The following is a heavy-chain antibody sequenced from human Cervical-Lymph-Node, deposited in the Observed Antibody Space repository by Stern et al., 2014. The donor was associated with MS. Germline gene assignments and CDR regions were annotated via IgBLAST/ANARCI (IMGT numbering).Heavy chain of an antibody. V-gene: IGHV4-31*03. Sequence: VQLVESGPGLLKPSQTLSLTCTVSGDSISSGAYSWSWIRQHPGKGLEWIGYIDNSGSTNYNPSLKSRVTISADTPKNQFSLKLSSLTAADTAVFYCARGRREGYNYPFDHWGQGTLVTVSS. CDR1: GDSISSGAYS. J-gene: IGHJ4*02. CDR2: IDNSGST. CDR3: ARGRREGYNYPFDH. D-gene: IGHD5-24*01.